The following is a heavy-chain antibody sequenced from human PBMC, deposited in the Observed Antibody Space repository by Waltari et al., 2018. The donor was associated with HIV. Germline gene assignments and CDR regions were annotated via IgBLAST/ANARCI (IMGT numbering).Heavy chain of an antibody. CDR3: ARSTYDSSAYRYGMDV. CDR2: TYDNGNT. J-gene: IGHJ6*02. V-gene: IGHV4-30-2*01. Sequence: QLQLQESGSGLEKPSQTLSLTCTVAGRSIRGGGYSWNWIRQPLGKGLEWIGYTYDNGNTYYNPSFKSRVTISLDRSKNYFSLNLSSATAADTAVYYCARSTYDSSAYRYGMDVWGQGTTVTVSS. D-gene: IGHD3-22*01. CDR1: GRSIRGGGYS.